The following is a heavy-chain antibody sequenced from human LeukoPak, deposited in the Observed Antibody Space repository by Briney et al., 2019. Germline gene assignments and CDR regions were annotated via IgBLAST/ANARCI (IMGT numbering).Heavy chain of an antibody. D-gene: IGHD3-3*01. Sequence: GGSLRLSCAASGFTFSSYSMNWVRQAPGKGLEWVSYISSSSSTIYYADSVKGRFTISRDNAKNSLYLQMNSLRDEDTAVYYCARVHYDFWSGSPTDAFDIWGQGTMVTVSS. J-gene: IGHJ3*02. CDR3: ARVHYDFWSGSPTDAFDI. CDR1: GFTFSSYS. CDR2: ISSSSSTI. V-gene: IGHV3-48*02.